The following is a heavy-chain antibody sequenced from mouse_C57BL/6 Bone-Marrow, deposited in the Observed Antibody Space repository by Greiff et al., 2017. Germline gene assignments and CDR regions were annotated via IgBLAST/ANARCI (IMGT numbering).Heavy chain of an antibody. D-gene: IGHD4-1*01. V-gene: IGHV7-1*01. CDR3: ARDALGPNWYFDV. J-gene: IGHJ1*03. CDR2: SRNKANDYTT. Sequence: EVKVVESGGGLVQSGRSLRLSCATSGFTFSDFYMEWVRQAPGKGLEWIAASRNKANDYTTEYSASVKGRFIVSRDTSQSILYLQMNALRAEDTAIYYCARDALGPNWYFDVWGTGTTVTVSS. CDR1: GFTFSDFY.